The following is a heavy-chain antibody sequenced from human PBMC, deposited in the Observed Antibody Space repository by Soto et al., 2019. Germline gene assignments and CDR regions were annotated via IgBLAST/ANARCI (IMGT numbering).Heavy chain of an antibody. CDR3: AVLSIAAVVDF. CDR2: INQDGSEE. J-gene: IGHJ4*02. CDR1: GFIFSNFW. Sequence: PGGSLRLSCAASGFIFSNFWINWVRQAPGKGLEWVASINQDGSEEYYVDSVKGRFTISRDNAKNSLYLQMNSLRAEDTAVYYCAVLSIAAVVDFWGQGTLVTVSS. V-gene: IGHV3-7*01. D-gene: IGHD6-25*01.